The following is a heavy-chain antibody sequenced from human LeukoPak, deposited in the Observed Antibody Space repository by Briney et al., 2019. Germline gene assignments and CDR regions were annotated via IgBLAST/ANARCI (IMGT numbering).Heavy chain of an antibody. Sequence: SQTLSLTCASSRDSVSRNSAAWKWLRQSPSGGLEWLGRTCYMSKWYNDYAVSVNRRITITPATSKNPSSLQLNSVTPEETAVYYCAREGRTGTTPGGMDVWGQGTTVTVSS. CDR1: RDSVSRNSAA. CDR3: AREGRTGTTPGGMDV. CDR2: TCYMSKWYN. J-gene: IGHJ6*01. V-gene: IGHV6-1*01. D-gene: IGHD1-1*01.